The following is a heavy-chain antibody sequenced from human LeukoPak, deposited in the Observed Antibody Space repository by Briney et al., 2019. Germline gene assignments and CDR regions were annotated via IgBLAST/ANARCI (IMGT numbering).Heavy chain of an antibody. J-gene: IGHJ4*02. D-gene: IGHD6-19*01. CDR1: GFTFSSYG. CDR2: ISYDGSNK. Sequence: PGGSLRLSCAASGFTFSSYGMHWVRQAPGKGLEWVAVISYDGSNKYYADSVKGRFTISRDNSKNTLYLQMNSLRAEDTAVYYCAKDQIAVAGRYFDYWGQGTQVTVSS. V-gene: IGHV3-30*18. CDR3: AKDQIAVAGRYFDY.